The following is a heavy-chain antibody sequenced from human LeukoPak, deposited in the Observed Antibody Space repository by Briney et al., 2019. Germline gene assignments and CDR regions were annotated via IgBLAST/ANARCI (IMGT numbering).Heavy chain of an antibody. CDR1: GFTFGDYA. CDR3: TGSAVAGLSNSGWSFDY. J-gene: IGHJ4*02. Sequence: GGSLRLSCTASGFTFGDYAMSWVRQAPGKGLEWVGFIISKAYGGTTEYAASVKGRFTISRDDSKSMAYLQMNSLKTEDTAVYYCTGSAVAGLSNSGWSFDYWGQGTLVTVSS. V-gene: IGHV3-49*04. D-gene: IGHD6-19*01. CDR2: IISKAYGGTT.